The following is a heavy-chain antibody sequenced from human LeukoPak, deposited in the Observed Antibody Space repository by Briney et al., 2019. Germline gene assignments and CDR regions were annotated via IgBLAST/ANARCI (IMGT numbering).Heavy chain of an antibody. CDR3: AKDIAQGYTSGSIEQDY. V-gene: IGHV3-23*01. CDR2: ISESGSGT. D-gene: IGHD5-18*01. J-gene: IGHJ4*02. Sequence: GGSLRLSCAVSGLTFSRYAMSWVRQAPGKGLEWVSAISESGSGTYYADSVKGRFTISRDNSKDTLSLQMNSLRAEDTAVYYCAKDIAQGYTSGSIEQDYWGQGTLVTVSS. CDR1: GLTFSRYA.